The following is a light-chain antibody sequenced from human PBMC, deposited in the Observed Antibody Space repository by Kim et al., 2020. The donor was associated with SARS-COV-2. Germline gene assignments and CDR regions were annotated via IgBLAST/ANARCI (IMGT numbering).Light chain of an antibody. Sequence: DIQMTQSPSTLSASVGDRVTITCRASQSISSWLAWYQQKPGKAPKLLIYKASSLESGVPSRFSVSGSGTEFTLTISSLQPDDFATYYCQQYNSSPWTFGQGTKVDIK. CDR2: KAS. J-gene: IGKJ1*01. CDR1: QSISSW. CDR3: QQYNSSPWT. V-gene: IGKV1-5*03.